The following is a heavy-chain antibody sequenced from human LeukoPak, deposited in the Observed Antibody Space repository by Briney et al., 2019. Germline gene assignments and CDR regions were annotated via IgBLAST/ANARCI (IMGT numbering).Heavy chain of an antibody. V-gene: IGHV4-39*07. CDR1: GGSISSSSYY. CDR3: ARGYSGYAYFDY. CDR2: IYYSGST. Sequence: SETLSLTCTVSGGSISSSSYYWGWIRQPPGKGLEWIGSIYYSGSTNYNPSLKSRVTISVDTSKNQFSLKLSSVTAADTAAYYCARGYSGYAYFDYWGQGTLVTVSS. J-gene: IGHJ4*02. D-gene: IGHD5-12*01.